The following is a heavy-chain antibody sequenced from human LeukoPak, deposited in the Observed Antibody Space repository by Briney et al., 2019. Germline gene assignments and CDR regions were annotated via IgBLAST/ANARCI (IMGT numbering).Heavy chain of an antibody. CDR2: IFGSRDSI. D-gene: IGHD4-11*01. V-gene: IGHV3-21*06. Sequence: PGGSLRLSCAVSGFTFSSYWMHWVRQAPGKRLEWVSSIFGSRDSISYANSVKGRFTISRDNAENSLYLQMDSLRVEDTAVYYCTRGMDHINYAWFDPWGQGTLVIVSS. J-gene: IGHJ5*02. CDR1: GFTFSSYW. CDR3: TRGMDHINYAWFDP.